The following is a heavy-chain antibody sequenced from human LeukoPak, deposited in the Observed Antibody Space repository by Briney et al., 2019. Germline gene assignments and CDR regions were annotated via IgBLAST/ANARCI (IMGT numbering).Heavy chain of an antibody. D-gene: IGHD1-20*01. CDR1: GFTLSGSA. CDR3: ATLTAYYMDG. Sequence: GGSLRLSCAASGFTLSGSAIHWARQASGKGLEWVGRIRSKANNYATAYGASVKDRFTISRDDSKNTAYLQMNSLKTEDTAVYYCATLTAYYMDGWGKGTTVTVSS. J-gene: IGHJ6*03. CDR2: IRSKANNYAT. V-gene: IGHV3-73*01.